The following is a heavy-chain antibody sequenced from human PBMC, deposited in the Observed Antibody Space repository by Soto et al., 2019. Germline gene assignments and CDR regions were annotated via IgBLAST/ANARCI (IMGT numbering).Heavy chain of an antibody. J-gene: IGHJ4*02. Sequence: QLLESGGGLVQPGGSRSLSCAASGFAFNKYVMTWVRQPPGKGLEWVSGITGGGETTYYAESVKGRFTISRDNSKNTLFLQMKSLRADDTAVYFCAKDQSRGTSLSYPDFWGQGTLVIVPP. CDR1: GFAFNKYV. V-gene: IGHV3-23*01. CDR2: ITGGGETT. CDR3: AKDQSRGTSLSYPDF. D-gene: IGHD3-16*01.